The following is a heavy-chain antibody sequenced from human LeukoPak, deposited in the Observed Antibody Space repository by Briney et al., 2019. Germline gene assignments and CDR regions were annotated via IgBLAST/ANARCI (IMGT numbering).Heavy chain of an antibody. Sequence: SETLSLTCAVYGASFSDYYWSWIRQPPGKGLEWIGEINHSGSTNYNPSLKSRVTISVDTSKNQFSLKLSSVTAADTAVYYCARGEPANVRPLLNWFDPWGQGTLVTVSS. CDR1: GASFSDYY. V-gene: IGHV4-34*01. J-gene: IGHJ5*02. CDR2: INHSGST. CDR3: ARGEPANVRPLLNWFDP. D-gene: IGHD1-14*01.